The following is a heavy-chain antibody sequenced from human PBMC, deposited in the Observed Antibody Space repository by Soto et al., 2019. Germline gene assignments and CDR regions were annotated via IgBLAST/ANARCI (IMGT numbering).Heavy chain of an antibody. J-gene: IGHJ5*02. V-gene: IGHV3-21*01. CDR1: GFTFSSYS. Sequence: GSLRLSCAASGFTFSSYSMNWVRQAPGKGLEWVSSISSSSSYIYYADSVKGRFTIPRDNAKNSLYLQMNSLRAEDTAVYYCAREISPPYYDFWSGYLYPSGFDPWGQGTLVTVSS. D-gene: IGHD3-3*01. CDR3: AREISPPYYDFWSGYLYPSGFDP. CDR2: ISSSSSYI.